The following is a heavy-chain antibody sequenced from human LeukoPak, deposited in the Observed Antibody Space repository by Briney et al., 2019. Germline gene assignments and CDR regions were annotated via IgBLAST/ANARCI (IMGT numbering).Heavy chain of an antibody. CDR3: AKDEGAAAGTIDY. Sequence: PGGSLRLSCAASGFTVSSNYMSWVRQAPGKGLEWVSVIYSGGSTYYADSVKGRFTISRDNSKNTLYLQMNSLRAEDTAVYYCAKDEGAAAGTIDYWGQGTLVTVSS. V-gene: IGHV3-66*01. D-gene: IGHD6-13*01. CDR2: IYSGGST. J-gene: IGHJ4*02. CDR1: GFTVSSNY.